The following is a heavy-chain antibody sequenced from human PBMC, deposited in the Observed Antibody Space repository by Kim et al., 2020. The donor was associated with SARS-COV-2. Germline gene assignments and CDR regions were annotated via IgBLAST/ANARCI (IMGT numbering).Heavy chain of an antibody. Sequence: GGSLRLSCAASGFTFSSYGMHWVRQAPGKGLEWVAVISYDGSNKYYADSVKGRFTISRDNSKNTLYLQMNSLRAEDTAVYYCAKNLEIVATRGVMDVWGQGTTVTVSS. CDR1: GFTFSSYG. D-gene: IGHD5-12*01. CDR3: AKNLEIVATRGVMDV. V-gene: IGHV3-30*18. J-gene: IGHJ6*02. CDR2: ISYDGSNK.